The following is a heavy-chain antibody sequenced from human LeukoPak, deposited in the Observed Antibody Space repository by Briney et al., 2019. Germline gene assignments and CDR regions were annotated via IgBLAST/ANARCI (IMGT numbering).Heavy chain of an antibody. CDR1: GGSISSYY. CDR2: IYYSGST. V-gene: IGHV4-59*08. Sequence: PSETLSLTCTVSGGSISSYYWSWIRQPPGKGLEWIGYIYYSGSTNYNPSLRSRVTISLDTSKNQFSLKLSSVTAADTAVYYCARSRNYYYYYAMDVWSQGTTVTVSS. CDR3: ARSRNYYYYYAMDV. J-gene: IGHJ6*02.